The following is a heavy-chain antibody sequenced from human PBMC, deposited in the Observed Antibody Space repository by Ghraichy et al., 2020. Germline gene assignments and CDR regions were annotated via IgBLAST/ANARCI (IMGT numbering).Heavy chain of an antibody. V-gene: IGHV3-33*01. D-gene: IGHD6-19*01. J-gene: IGHJ4*02. CDR3: AGESYSSGWYVGYFDY. Sequence: LSLTCAASGFTFNTYGMHWVRQAPGKGLEWVASIRFDGTNKYYADSVKGRFAISRDNFKNMLYLQVSSLRAEDTAVYFCAGESYSSGWYVGYFDYWGQGTLVTVSS. CDR2: IRFDGTNK. CDR1: GFTFNTYG.